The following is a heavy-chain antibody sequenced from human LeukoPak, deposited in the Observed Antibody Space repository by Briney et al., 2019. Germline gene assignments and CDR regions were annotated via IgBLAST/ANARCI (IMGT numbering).Heavy chain of an antibody. CDR1: GGSISSYY. CDR3: ARDDRRDGYNDDAFDI. Sequence: PSETLSLTCTVSGGSISSYYWGWIRQPPGKGLEWIGSIYYSGSTYYNPSLKSRVTISVDTSKNQFSLKLSSVTAADTAVYYCARDDRRDGYNDDAFDIWGQGTMVTVSS. V-gene: IGHV4-39*07. CDR2: IYYSGST. D-gene: IGHD5-24*01. J-gene: IGHJ3*02.